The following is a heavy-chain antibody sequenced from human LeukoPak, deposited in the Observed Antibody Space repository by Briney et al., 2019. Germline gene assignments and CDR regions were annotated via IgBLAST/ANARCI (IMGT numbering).Heavy chain of an antibody. V-gene: IGHV3-23*01. CDR2: IRGSGGGT. D-gene: IGHD4-17*01. Sequence: GGSLRLSCAASGFTFSRYAMIWVRQAPGKGLEWVSAIRGSGGGTEYADSVKGRSTISRDNSKNTLYLHMNSLRGEDTAVYYCARDPNGDYVGAFDIWGQGIMVTVSS. CDR3: ARDPNGDYVGAFDI. J-gene: IGHJ3*02. CDR1: GFTFSRYA.